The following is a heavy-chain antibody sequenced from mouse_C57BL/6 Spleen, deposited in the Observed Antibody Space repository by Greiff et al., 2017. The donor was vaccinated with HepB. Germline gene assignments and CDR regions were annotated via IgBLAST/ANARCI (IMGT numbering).Heavy chain of an antibody. D-gene: IGHD1-1*01. J-gene: IGHJ1*03. CDR1: GYTFTSYW. CDR3: ARQSYDWYFDV. CDR2: IDPSDSET. V-gene: IGHV1-52*01. Sequence: VQLQQSGAELVRPGSSVKLSCKASGYTFTSYWMHWVKQRPIQGLEWIGNIDPSDSETHYNQKFKDKATLTVDKSSSTAYMQLSSLTSEDSAVYYCARQSYDWYFDVWGTGTTVTVSS.